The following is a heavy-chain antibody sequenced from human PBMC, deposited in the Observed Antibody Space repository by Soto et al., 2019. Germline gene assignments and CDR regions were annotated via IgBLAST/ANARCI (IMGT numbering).Heavy chain of an antibody. D-gene: IGHD5-18*01. CDR2: TTAILGTR. CDR1: GDTLSHYG. V-gene: IGHV1-69*13. J-gene: IGHJ4*02. Sequence: SVKVSCKASGDTLSHYGVSWVRQVPGRGLEWMGGTTAILGTRDYAQKFQGRMTITSDESTTTSYMELNSLTSDDTAVYYCAAGDSSDTGDHWGQGTLVTVSS. CDR3: AAGDSSDTGDH.